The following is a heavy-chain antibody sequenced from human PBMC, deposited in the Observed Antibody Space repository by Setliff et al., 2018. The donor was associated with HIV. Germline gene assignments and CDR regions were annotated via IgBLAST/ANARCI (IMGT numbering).Heavy chain of an antibody. V-gene: IGHV3-66*04. CDR1: GVTVSKNY. CDR3: TRRAGYTSSWYREDYYYMDV. Sequence: PGGSLRLSCAASGVTVSKNYMSWVRQAPGKGLEWASVISGSAGTTYYADSVKGRFTISRENAKNSLYLQMNSLRAGDTAVYYCTRRAGYTSSWYREDYYYMDVWGKGTTVTVSS. J-gene: IGHJ6*03. CDR2: ISGSAGTT. D-gene: IGHD6-13*01.